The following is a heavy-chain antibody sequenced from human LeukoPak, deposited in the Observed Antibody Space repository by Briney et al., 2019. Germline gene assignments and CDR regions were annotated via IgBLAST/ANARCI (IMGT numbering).Heavy chain of an antibody. D-gene: IGHD3-22*01. CDR3: ARDSYDSSGYYFIDY. J-gene: IGHJ4*02. V-gene: IGHV3-48*02. Sequence: GGSLRLSCAASGFTFSSYSMNWVRQAPGKGLEWVSYISSNSSTIYYADSVKGRFTISRDNAKNSLYLQMNSLRDEDTAVYYCARDSYDSSGYYFIDYWGQGTLVTVSS. CDR2: ISSNSSTI. CDR1: GFTFSSYS.